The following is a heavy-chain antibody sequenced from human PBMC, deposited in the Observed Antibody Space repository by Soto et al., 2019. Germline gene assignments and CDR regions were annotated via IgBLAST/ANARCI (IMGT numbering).Heavy chain of an antibody. Sequence: EVQLLESGGGLVQPGGSLRLSCAASGFTFSSYAMSWVRQAPGKGLEWVSAISGSGGSTYYADSVKGRFTISRDNSKNTLYPQMNSLRAEDTAVYYCAKGFYGDYGMDVWDQGTTVTVSS. J-gene: IGHJ6*02. CDR1: GFTFSSYA. D-gene: IGHD4-17*01. V-gene: IGHV3-23*01. CDR2: ISGSGGST. CDR3: AKGFYGDYGMDV.